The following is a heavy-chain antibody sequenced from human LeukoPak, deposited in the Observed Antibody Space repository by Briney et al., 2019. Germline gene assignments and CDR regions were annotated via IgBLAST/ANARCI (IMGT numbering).Heavy chain of an antibody. Sequence: PSEALSLTCTVSGGSISSYYWSWIRQPPGKGLEWIGYIYYSGSTNYNPSLKSRVTISVDTSKNQFSLKLSSVTAADTAVYYCARQPGYCSSTSCYRGYYGMDVWGQGTTVIVSS. CDR1: GGSISSYY. CDR3: ARQPGYCSSTSCYRGYYGMDV. V-gene: IGHV4-59*08. D-gene: IGHD2-2*02. J-gene: IGHJ6*02. CDR2: IYYSGST.